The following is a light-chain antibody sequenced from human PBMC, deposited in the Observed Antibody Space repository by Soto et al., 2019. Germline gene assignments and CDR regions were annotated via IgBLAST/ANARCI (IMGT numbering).Light chain of an antibody. CDR1: QCVSSN. Sequence: EIVITQSPATLSVSPGERATLSCRAIQCVSSNLAWYPQRPGQAPSLLIYDASNRATDFPARFSGSGSGTDFTLTSSRLETEDFAVYYCQQRSNWPPLISFGQGTRLEVK. V-gene: IGKV3-11*01. CDR3: QQRSNWPPLIS. J-gene: IGKJ5*01. CDR2: DAS.